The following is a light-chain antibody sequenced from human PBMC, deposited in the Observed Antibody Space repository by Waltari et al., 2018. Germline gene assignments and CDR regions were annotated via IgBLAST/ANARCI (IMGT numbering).Light chain of an antibody. Sequence: SSELTQDPAVSVALGQTVRITCQGDSLSTYYVSWFHQKPGQAPALVLYGKNNRPSGIPDRFSASSSGSTASLTIIGAQAEDEADYYCHSRDSSGDVVIGGGTKLTVV. J-gene: IGLJ2*01. CDR2: GKN. V-gene: IGLV3-19*01. CDR3: HSRDSSGDVV. CDR1: SLSTYY.